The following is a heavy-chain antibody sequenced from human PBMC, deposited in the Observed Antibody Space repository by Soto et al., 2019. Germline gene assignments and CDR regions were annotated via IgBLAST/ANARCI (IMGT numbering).Heavy chain of an antibody. CDR1: RFTFSTYW. V-gene: IGHV3-7*01. CDR2: IHQDGNEK. J-gene: IGHJ6*02. Sequence: GGSLRLSCAASRFTFSTYWMTWVRLTPGKGLEWVANIHQDGNEKYYMDSVRGRFTISRDNAKNSLYLQMTSLRAEDTAVYYCAGGNALDVWGQGTTVTVSS. CDR3: AGGNALDV.